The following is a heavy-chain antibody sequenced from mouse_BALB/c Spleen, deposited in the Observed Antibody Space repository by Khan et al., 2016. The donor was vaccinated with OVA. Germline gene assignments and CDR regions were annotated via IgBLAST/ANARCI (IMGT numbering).Heavy chain of an antibody. V-gene: IGHV1-26*01. CDR2: VNPNTGGT. J-gene: IGHJ3*01. Sequence: VQLQQSGPDLVKPGASVKISCKASGYSFTLYYMTWVRQSHGKSLEWIGHVNPNTGGTDYNQDFKGKAILTVDKSSNTAYMEFRSLTSEDSAVYYCARGYDFLAYWGQGTLVTVSA. D-gene: IGHD2-14*01. CDR3: ARGYDFLAY. CDR1: GYSFTLYY.